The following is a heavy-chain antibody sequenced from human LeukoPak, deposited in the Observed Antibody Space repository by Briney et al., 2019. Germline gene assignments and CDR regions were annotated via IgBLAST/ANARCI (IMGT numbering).Heavy chain of an antibody. CDR3: ARSSGYMSY. CDR2: IYHSWST. CDR1: HYSISSNYY. V-gene: IGHV4-38-2*02. D-gene: IGHD3-22*01. J-gene: IGHJ4*02. Sequence: SETLSLTCTVSHYSISSNYYWGWIRQPPGKGLEWIGSIYHSWSTFYNPSLKSRVTISVDPSTNQFSLKLPSVPAADTAVYYCARSSGYMSYWGQGTLVTVSS.